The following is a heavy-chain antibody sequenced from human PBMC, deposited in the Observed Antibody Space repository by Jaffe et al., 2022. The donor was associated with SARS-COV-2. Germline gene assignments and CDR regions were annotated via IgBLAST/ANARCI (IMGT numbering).Heavy chain of an antibody. CDR1: GFSFSNYA. V-gene: IGHV3-23*04. J-gene: IGHJ5*01. Sequence: EVQLVESGGNLVQPGGSLRLSCAASGFSFSNYAMSWVRQAPGKGLEWVSAIEGSGASTHYPDSVKGRFTISRDNSKNTLYLQMNSLRADDTAVYFCAKEWATIGIAILDSWGQGTLVTVSS. D-gene: IGHD3-3*01. CDR2: IEGSGAST. CDR3: AKEWATIGIAILDS.